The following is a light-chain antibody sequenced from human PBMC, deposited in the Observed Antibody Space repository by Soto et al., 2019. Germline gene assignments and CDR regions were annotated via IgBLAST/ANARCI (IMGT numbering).Light chain of an antibody. J-gene: IGKJ3*01. CDR1: QSISSNY. Sequence: EIVLTQSPGTMSLSPGERATLSCWVSQSISSNYLAWYQQKPGQPHRHLIPGSSIRATGNPKRVSGSASGTTFPLTISSLEPEDFAVFYCQQYGSSPFTFGPGTKVDFK. CDR3: QQYGSSPFT. CDR2: GSS. V-gene: IGKV3-20*01.